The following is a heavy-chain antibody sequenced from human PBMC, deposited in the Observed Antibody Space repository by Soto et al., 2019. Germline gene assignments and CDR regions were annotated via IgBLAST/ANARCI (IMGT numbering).Heavy chain of an antibody. J-gene: IGHJ6*02. CDR1: GDSVSSNSAA. V-gene: IGHV6-1*01. CDR2: TYYRSKWYN. CDR3: ARDPAVVPAGGGMDV. D-gene: IGHD2-2*01. Sequence: SQTPSLTCAISGDSVSSNSAAWNWIRQSPSRGLEWLGRTYYRSKWYNDYAVSVKSRVTINPDTSKNQFSLQLNSVTPEDTAVYXCARDPAVVPAGGGMDVWGQGTTVTVSS.